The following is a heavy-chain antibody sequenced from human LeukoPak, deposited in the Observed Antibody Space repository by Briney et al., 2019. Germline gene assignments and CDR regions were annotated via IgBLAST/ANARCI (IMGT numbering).Heavy chain of an antibody. D-gene: IGHD2-21*01. J-gene: IGHJ3*02. Sequence: ASVKVSCKASGYTFTSYDINWVRQATGQGLEWMGRMNPNSGNTGYAQKFQGRVTITRNTSISTAYMELSSLRSDDTAVYYCARALIGRDAFDIWGQGAVVTVSS. CDR1: GYTFTSYD. V-gene: IGHV1-8*03. CDR3: ARALIGRDAFDI. CDR2: MNPNSGNT.